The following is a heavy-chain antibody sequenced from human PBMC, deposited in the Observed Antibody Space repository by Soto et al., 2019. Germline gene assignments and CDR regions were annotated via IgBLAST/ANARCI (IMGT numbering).Heavy chain of an antibody. CDR1: GYTFTSYG. D-gene: IGHD5-12*01. CDR3: ARDGLVEMATMDAFDI. Sequence: ASVKVSCKASGYTFTSYGISWVRQAPGQGLEWMGWISAYNGNTNYAQKLQGRVTMTTDTSTSTAYMELRSLRSDDTAVYYCARDGLVEMATMDAFDIWGQGTMVTVSS. CDR2: ISAYNGNT. V-gene: IGHV1-18*01. J-gene: IGHJ3*02.